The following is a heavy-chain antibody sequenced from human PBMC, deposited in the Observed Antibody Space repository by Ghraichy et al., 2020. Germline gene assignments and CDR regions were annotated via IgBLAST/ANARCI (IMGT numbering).Heavy chain of an antibody. J-gene: IGHJ6*02. CDR1: GFTFGRYS. Sequence: GGSLRLSCVGSGFTFGRYSMNWVRQSPGKGLEWVSYITTSGRTIFYADAVKGRFTISRDNAQNSLYLQMKSLREEDTAVYYCARGSGVVRFYYYAGMDVWGQGTTVTVSS. CDR3: ARGSGVVRFYYYAGMDV. CDR2: ITTSGRTI. D-gene: IGHD2-21*01. V-gene: IGHV3-48*02.